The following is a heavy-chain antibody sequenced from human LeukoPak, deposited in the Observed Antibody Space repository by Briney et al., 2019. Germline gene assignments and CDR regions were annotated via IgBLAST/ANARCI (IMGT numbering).Heavy chain of an antibody. CDR2: FDPEDGET. J-gene: IGHJ4*02. CDR1: GYTLTELS. V-gene: IGHV1-24*01. CDR3: ATVEQWLAEGVVY. D-gene: IGHD6-19*01. Sequence: ASVKVSFKVSGYTLTELSMHWVRQAPGKGLEWMGGFDPEDGETIYAQKFQGRVTMTENTSTDTAYMELSSLRSENTAVYYCATVEQWLAEGVVYWGQRNLVTVSS.